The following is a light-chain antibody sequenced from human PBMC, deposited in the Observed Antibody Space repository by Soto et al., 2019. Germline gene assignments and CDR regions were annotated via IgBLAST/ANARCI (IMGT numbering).Light chain of an antibody. Sequence: QSALTQPASVSGSPGQSITISCTGTSSDVGGYNYVSWYQRHPGKAPKLMSYDVSNRPSGVSNRFSGSKSGNTASLTISGLQAEDEADYYCGSYTSSSTLVVFGGGTHLTVL. CDR3: GSYTSSSTLVV. J-gene: IGLJ2*01. CDR1: SSDVGGYNY. CDR2: DVS. V-gene: IGLV2-14*01.